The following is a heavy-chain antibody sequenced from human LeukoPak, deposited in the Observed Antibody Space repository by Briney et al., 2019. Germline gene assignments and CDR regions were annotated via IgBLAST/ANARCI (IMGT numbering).Heavy chain of an antibody. J-gene: IGHJ4*02. CDR3: TTELRRKLLGFDY. V-gene: IGHV3-15*01. Sequence: GGSLRLSCAASGFTFSNAWMTWVRQAPGKGLEWVGRIKSKTDGGTTDYAAPVKGRFTISRDDSKNTLYLQMNSLKTEDTAVYYCTTELRRKLLGFDYWGQGTLVTVSS. D-gene: IGHD4/OR15-4a*01. CDR2: IKSKTDGGTT. CDR1: GFTFSNAW.